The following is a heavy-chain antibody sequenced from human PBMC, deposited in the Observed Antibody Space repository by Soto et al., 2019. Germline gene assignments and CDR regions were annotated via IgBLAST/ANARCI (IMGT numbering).Heavy chain of an antibody. V-gene: IGHV7-4-1*01. CDR2: INTNTGNP. D-gene: IGHD6-6*01. CDR1: GYIFTDYY. Sequence: QVQLVQSGAEVKKPGASVKVSCKASGYIFTDYYMHWVRQAPGQELGWMGWINTNTGNPTYAQGFTGRFVFSLDTSVSTAYLQICSLKAEDTAVYYCAREGSSSSDNYYYYYMDVWGKGTTVTVSS. J-gene: IGHJ6*03. CDR3: AREGSSSSDNYYYYYMDV.